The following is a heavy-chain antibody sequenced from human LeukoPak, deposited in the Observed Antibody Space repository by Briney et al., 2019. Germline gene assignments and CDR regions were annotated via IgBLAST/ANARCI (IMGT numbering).Heavy chain of an antibody. J-gene: IGHJ3*02. CDR1: DDSFSSHY. D-gene: IGHD4-17*01. CDR2: ISYIGST. Sequence: SETLSLTCAVSDDSFSSHYWTWIRQPPGKGLVWIRYISYIGSTYSNPSLKSRVTISIDTSKNQFSLKLSSVTAADTAVYYCARDLVTVTKGFDIWGQGTMVSVSS. V-gene: IGHV4-59*11. CDR3: ARDLVTVTKGFDI.